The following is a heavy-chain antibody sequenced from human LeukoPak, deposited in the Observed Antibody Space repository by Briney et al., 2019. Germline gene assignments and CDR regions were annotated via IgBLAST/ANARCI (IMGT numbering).Heavy chain of an antibody. Sequence: PGGSLRLSCAASGFTFSSYGMHWVRQAPGKGLEWVAVIWYDGSNKYYADSVKGRFTISRDNSKNTLYLQMNSLRAEDTAVYYCARANSGSYYYGMDVWGQGTTVTVSS. CDR2: IWYDGSNK. D-gene: IGHD1-26*01. V-gene: IGHV3-33*01. CDR3: ARANSGSYYYGMDV. CDR1: GFTFSSYG. J-gene: IGHJ6*02.